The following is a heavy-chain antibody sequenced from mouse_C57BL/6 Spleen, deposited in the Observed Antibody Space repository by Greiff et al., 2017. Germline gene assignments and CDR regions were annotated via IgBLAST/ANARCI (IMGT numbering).Heavy chain of an antibody. D-gene: IGHD1-1*01. CDR1: GYTFTSYW. CDR2: IYPGNSDT. Sequence: EVQRVESGTVLARPGASVKMSCKTSGYTFTSYWMHWVKQRPGQGLEWIGAIYPGNSDTSYNQKFKGKAKLTAVTSASTAYMELSSLTNEDSAVYYCTTITTVDYYAMDYWGQGTSVTVSS. CDR3: TTITTVDYYAMDY. V-gene: IGHV1-5*01. J-gene: IGHJ4*01.